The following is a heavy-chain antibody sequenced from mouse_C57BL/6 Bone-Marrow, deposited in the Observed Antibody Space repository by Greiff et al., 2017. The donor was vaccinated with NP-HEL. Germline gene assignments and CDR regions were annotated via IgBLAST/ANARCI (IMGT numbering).Heavy chain of an antibody. CDR2: IVPNSGGT. V-gene: IGHV1-72*01. J-gene: IGHJ2*01. D-gene: IGHD1-1*01. CDR1: GYTFTSYL. Sequence: QVQLQQPGAELVKPGASVKLSCKASGYTFTSYLMPWVKQRPGRGLEWIGRIVPNSGGTKYNEKFKSKATLTVDKPSSTDYMQLNSLTSEDSTVYYWERYYYGSSSIDYWGQGTTLTVSS. CDR3: ERYYYGSSSIDY.